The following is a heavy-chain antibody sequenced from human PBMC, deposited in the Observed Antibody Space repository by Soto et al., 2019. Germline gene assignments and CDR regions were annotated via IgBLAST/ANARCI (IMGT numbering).Heavy chain of an antibody. CDR2: VYYSGST. CDR1: GGSISSYY. Sequence: SETLSLTCTVSGGSISSYYWSWILQPPGKGLEWIGYVYYSGSTNYNPSLKSRVTISVDTSKNQFSLKLSSVTAADTAVYFCAKTAGSSGWYQTPFAYWGQGTLVTVSS. D-gene: IGHD6-13*01. CDR3: AKTAGSSGWYQTPFAY. V-gene: IGHV4-59*01. J-gene: IGHJ4*02.